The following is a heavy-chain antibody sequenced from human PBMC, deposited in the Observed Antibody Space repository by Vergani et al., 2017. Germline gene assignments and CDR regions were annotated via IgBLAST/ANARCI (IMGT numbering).Heavy chain of an antibody. CDR1: GASIDSFY. D-gene: IGHD4-23*01. Sequence: VLLQEPGPGLLRPSETLSLTCSVSGASIDSFYWSWIGQSPGKGLEWIGYVFRNGNVNYNPSFNFRVAIDTSNNELSLRVTSVTAADTAVYYCARDFGGEWYFDLWGRGATVTVSS. CDR2: VFRNGNV. CDR3: ARDFGGEWYFDL. V-gene: IGHV4-4*08. J-gene: IGHJ2*01.